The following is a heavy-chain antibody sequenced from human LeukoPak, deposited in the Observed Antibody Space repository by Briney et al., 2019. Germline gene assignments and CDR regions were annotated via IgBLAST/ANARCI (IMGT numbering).Heavy chain of an antibody. CDR2: ISAYNGNT. V-gene: IGHV1-18*01. Sequence: ASVEVSCKASGYTFTSYGISWARQAPGQGPEWMGWISAYNGNTNYAQKLQGRVTMTTDTSTSTAYMELRSLRSDDTAVYYCARDYLKESYYDILTGYWYYYGMDVWGQGTTVTVSS. CDR3: ARDYLKESYYDILTGYWYYYGMDV. D-gene: IGHD3-9*01. CDR1: GYTFTSYG. J-gene: IGHJ6*02.